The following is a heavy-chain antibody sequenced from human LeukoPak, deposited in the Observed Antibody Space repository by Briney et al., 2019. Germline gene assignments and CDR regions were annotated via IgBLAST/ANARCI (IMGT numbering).Heavy chain of an antibody. Sequence: GASVKVSCKASGYTFTSYGISWVRQAPGQGLEWMGGIIPIFGTANYAQKFQGRVTITADESTSTAYMELSSLRSEDTAVYYCAKDESGVSIAAAGNEHYYYYYGMDVWGQGTTVTVSS. V-gene: IGHV1-69*13. D-gene: IGHD6-13*01. J-gene: IGHJ6*02. CDR3: AKDESGVSIAAAGNEHYYYYYGMDV. CDR1: GYTFTSYG. CDR2: IIPIFGTA.